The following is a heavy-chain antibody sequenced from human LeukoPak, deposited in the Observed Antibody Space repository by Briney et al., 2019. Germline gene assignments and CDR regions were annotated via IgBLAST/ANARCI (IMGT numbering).Heavy chain of an antibody. CDR1: GFTFSNAW. D-gene: IGHD3/OR15-3a*01. CDR3: TTGGPVTPSDFDI. J-gene: IGHJ3*02. V-gene: IGHV3-15*01. CDR2: IKSKTDGGTT. Sequence: GGSLRLSCAASGFTFSNAWMSWVRQAPGKGLEWVGRIKSKTDGGTTDYAAPVKGRFTISRDDSKNTLYLQMNSLKTEDTAVYYRTTGGPVTPSDFDIWGQGTMVTVSS.